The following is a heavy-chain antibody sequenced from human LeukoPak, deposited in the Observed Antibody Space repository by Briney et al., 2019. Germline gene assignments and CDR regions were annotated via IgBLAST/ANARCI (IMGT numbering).Heavy chain of an antibody. CDR1: GFTFDDYG. J-gene: IGHJ4*02. Sequence: PGGSLRLSCAASGFTFDDYGMGWVRQAPGKGLEWVSGINWNGGSTGYADSVKGRFTISRDNAKNSLYLQMNSLRAEDTALYHCARSPYGDLNYFDYWGQGTLVTVSS. V-gene: IGHV3-20*01. CDR2: INWNGGST. D-gene: IGHD4-17*01. CDR3: ARSPYGDLNYFDY.